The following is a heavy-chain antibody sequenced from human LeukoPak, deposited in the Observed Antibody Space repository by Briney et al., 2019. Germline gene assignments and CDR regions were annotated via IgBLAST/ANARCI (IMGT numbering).Heavy chain of an antibody. CDR3: ARRVGARGGYYFDY. V-gene: IGHV1-2*02. Sequence: GASVKVSCKASGYAFTGYYMHWVRQALGQGLEWMGWINPNSGGTNYAQKFQGRVTMTRDTSISTAYMELSRLRSDDTAVYYCARRVGARGGYYFDYWGQGTLVTVSS. J-gene: IGHJ4*02. CDR1: GYAFTGYY. CDR2: INPNSGGT. D-gene: IGHD1-26*01.